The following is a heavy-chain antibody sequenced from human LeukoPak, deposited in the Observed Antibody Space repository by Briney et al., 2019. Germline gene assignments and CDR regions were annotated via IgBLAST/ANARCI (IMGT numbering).Heavy chain of an antibody. D-gene: IGHD1-26*01. CDR1: GFTFSSYG. CDR2: IWYDGSNK. CDR3: AKGWELHWFDP. J-gene: IGHJ5*02. V-gene: IGHV3-33*06. Sequence: GGSLRLSCAASGFTFSSYGMHWVRQAPGKGLEWVAAIWYDGSNKYYADSVKGRFTISRDNSKNTLYLQMNSLRAEDTAVYYCAKGWELHWFDPWGQGILVTVSS.